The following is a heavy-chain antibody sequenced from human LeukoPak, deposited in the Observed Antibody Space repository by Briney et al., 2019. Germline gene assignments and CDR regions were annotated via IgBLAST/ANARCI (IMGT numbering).Heavy chain of an antibody. V-gene: IGHV4-59*08. CDR3: ARHSLAPYYYYGMDV. J-gene: IGHJ6*02. Sequence: SETLSLTCTVSGGSISSYYWSWIRQPPGKGLEWIGYIYYSGSTNYNPSLKSRVTISVDTSKNQFSLKLSSVTAADTAVYYCARHSLAPYYYYGMDVWGQGTTVTVSS. CDR1: GGSISSYY. CDR2: IYYSGST.